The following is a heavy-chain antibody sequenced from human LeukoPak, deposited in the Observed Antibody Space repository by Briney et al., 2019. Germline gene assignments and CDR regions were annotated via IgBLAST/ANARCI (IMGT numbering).Heavy chain of an antibody. CDR1: GYTFTSYD. CDR2: MNPNSGNT. CDR3: ARGLSRVWLVRGRARDFDY. V-gene: IGHV1-8*01. Sequence: ASVKVSCKASGYTFTSYDINWVRQATGQGLEWMGWMNPNSGNTGYAQKFQGRVTMTRNTSISTANMELSSLRSEDTAVYYCARGLSRVWLVRGRARDFDYWGQGTLVTVSS. J-gene: IGHJ4*02. D-gene: IGHD6-19*01.